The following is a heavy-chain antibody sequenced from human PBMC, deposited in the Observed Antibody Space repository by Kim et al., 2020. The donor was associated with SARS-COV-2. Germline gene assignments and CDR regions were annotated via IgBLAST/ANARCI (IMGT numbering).Heavy chain of an antibody. CDR3: ARVSQSAFDI. V-gene: IGHV3-7*01. D-gene: IGHD6-19*01. Sequence: KYYGATLKGRFTIARDNAADSLYLQMNSLGAEDTAVYYCARVSQSAFDIWGQGTMVTVSS. CDR2: K. J-gene: IGHJ3*02.